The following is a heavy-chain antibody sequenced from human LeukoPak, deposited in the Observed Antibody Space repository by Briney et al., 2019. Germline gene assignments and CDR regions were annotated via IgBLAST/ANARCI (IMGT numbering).Heavy chain of an antibody. CDR2: INPNSGGT. D-gene: IGHD3-9*01. CDR1: GYTSTGYY. V-gene: IGHV1-2*02. CDR3: ARAKPPLLTGFLYYYYYGMDV. J-gene: IGHJ6*02. Sequence: ASVKVSCKASGYTSTGYYMHWVRQAPGQGLEWMGWINPNSGGTNYAQKFQGRVTMTRDTSISTAYMELSRLRSDDTAVYYCARAKPPLLTGFLYYYYYGMDVWGQGTTVTVSS.